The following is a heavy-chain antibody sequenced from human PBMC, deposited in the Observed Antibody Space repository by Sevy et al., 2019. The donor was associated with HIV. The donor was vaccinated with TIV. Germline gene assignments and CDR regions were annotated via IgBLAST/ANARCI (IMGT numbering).Heavy chain of an antibody. D-gene: IGHD3-9*01. CDR3: AKDHYDILTGYTTSSDY. CDR1: GFTFSSYA. CDR2: ISGSGGST. J-gene: IGHJ4*02. V-gene: IGHV3-23*01. Sequence: GESLKISCAASGFTFSSYAMSWVRQAPGKGLEWVSAISGSGGSTYYADSVKGRFTISRDNSKNTLYLQMNSLRAEDTAVYYCAKDHYDILTGYTTSSDYWGQGTLVTVSS.